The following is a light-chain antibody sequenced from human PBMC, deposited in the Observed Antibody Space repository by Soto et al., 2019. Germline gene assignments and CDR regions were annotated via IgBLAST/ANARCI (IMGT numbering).Light chain of an antibody. V-gene: IGKV1-39*01. CDR1: QRISNY. Sequence: IQMTQSPSSLSASLGDRVTITCRASQRISNYLNWYQQKPGKAPKLLISAASNLQSGVPSRFSGSGSGTDFTLTINTLQPADSATYYCQQTSNTLGTFGGGTKVEIK. CDR2: AAS. CDR3: QQTSNTLGT. J-gene: IGKJ4*01.